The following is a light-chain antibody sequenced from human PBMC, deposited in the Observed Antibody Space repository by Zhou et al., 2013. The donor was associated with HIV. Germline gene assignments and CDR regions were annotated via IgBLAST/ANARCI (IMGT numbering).Light chain of an antibody. CDR3: QQSYSTPWT. CDR1: HSISSS. Sequence: DIQMTQSPSSLSASVGDRVTIACRASHSISSSLNWYQQKPGKAPKLLIYAAFRLQSGGPSRFSGSGSGTDFTLTISSLQPEDFATYYCQQSYSTPWTFGQGTKVEI. V-gene: IGKV1-39*01. CDR2: AAF. J-gene: IGKJ1*01.